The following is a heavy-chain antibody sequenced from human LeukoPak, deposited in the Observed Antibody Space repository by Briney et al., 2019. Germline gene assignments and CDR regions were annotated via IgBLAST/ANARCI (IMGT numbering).Heavy chain of an antibody. CDR3: ATAEGGYSSGWTTLFDY. J-gene: IGHJ4*02. D-gene: IGHD6-19*01. V-gene: IGHV3-11*01. Sequence: GGSLRLSCAASGFTFSDYYMSWLRQAPGKGLEWVSYISSSGSTIYYADSVKGRFTISRDNAKNSLYLQMNSLRAEDTAVYYCATAEGGYSSGWTTLFDYWGQGTLVTVSS. CDR1: GFTFSDYY. CDR2: ISSSGSTI.